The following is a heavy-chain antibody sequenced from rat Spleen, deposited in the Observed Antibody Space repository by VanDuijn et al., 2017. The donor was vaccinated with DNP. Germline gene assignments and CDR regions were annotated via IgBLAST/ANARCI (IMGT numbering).Heavy chain of an antibody. CDR3: ARHVLPLRVWDY. V-gene: IGHV5-22*01. D-gene: IGHD1-4*01. CDR1: GFSLRDYY. J-gene: IGHJ2*01. CDR2: INYDGGSN. Sequence: EVQLVESGGGLVQPGRSLKLSCSASGFSLRDYYMAWVRQTPTKGLEWVAYINYDGGSNYNGDSVKGRFTISRDNVKSTLYLQMNSLRSEDMATYYCARHVLPLRVWDYWGQGVMVIVSS.